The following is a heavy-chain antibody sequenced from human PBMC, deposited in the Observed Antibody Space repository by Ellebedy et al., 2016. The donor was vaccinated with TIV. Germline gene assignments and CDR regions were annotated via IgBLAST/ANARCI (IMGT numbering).Heavy chain of an antibody. CDR2: ISGSGGST. D-gene: IGHD3-10*01. CDR3: AKGASQPGD. J-gene: IGHJ4*02. V-gene: IGHV3-23*01. Sequence: PGGSLRLSCAASEFTVSSNYMSWVRQAPGKGLEWVSAISGSGGSTYYADSVEGRFTISRDNSKNTLYLQMNSLRTEDTAVYYCAKGASQPGDWGQGTLVTVSS. CDR1: EFTVSSNY.